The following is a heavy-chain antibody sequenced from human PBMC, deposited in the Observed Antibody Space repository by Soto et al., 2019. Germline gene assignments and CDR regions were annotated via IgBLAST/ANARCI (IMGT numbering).Heavy chain of an antibody. CDR3: ARGVNYYDSSGSSWFDP. D-gene: IGHD3-22*01. CDR2: IYYSGNT. CDR1: GDSISSSNYY. Sequence: SETLSLTCTVSGDSISSSNYYWGWIRQPPGKGLEWIGSIYYSGNTFHNPSLKSRVTISVDRSKNQFSLKLNSVTAADTAVYYCARGVNYYDSSGSSWFDPWGQGALVTVS. V-gene: IGHV4-39*07. J-gene: IGHJ5*02.